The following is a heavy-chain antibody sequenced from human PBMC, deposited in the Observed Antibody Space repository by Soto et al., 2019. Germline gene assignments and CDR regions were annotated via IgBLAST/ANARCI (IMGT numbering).Heavy chain of an antibody. D-gene: IGHD2-8*02. V-gene: IGHV3-11*01. CDR1: GFTFSDYY. J-gene: IGHJ4*02. CDR3: ARDRGAQISGITGVDY. Sequence: QVQLVESGGGLVKPGGSLRLSCAASGFTFSDYYMSWIRQAPGRGLEWVSYIGGSGTNIYYAQSVEGRFTISRDNAKNSLPLQMDSLRAGDTAVYYCARDRGAQISGITGVDYWGQGVLVTVSS. CDR2: IGGSGTNI.